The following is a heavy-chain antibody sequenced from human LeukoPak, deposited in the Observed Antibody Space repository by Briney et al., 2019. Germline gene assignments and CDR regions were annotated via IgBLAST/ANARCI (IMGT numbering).Heavy chain of an antibody. CDR2: IYNSGTT. V-gene: IGHV4-59*11. CDR1: GGSISSHF. Sequence: SETLSLTCTVSGGSISSHFWSWIRQPPGKGLEWIGNIYNSGTTNYNPSLESRVTISVDTSKNQLSLQLTSVTAADTAVYHCTKATQWLAFDYWGRGTLVTVSS. D-gene: IGHD6-19*01. J-gene: IGHJ4*02. CDR3: TKATQWLAFDY.